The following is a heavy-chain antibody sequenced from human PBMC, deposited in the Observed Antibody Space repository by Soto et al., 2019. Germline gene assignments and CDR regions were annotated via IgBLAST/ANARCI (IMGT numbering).Heavy chain of an antibody. CDR2: ISSSGSYI. CDR3: ASIPGGPPLRYFDY. J-gene: IGHJ4*02. V-gene: IGHV3-21*01. CDR1: GFTFSSHS. Sequence: GGSLRLSCAASGFTFSSHSMNWVRQAPGKGLEWVSSISSSGSYIYYADSLNGRFAIPRDNAKNSLYLQMNSLRAEDTAVYYCASIPGGPPLRYFDYWGQGILVTVSS. D-gene: IGHD3-10*01.